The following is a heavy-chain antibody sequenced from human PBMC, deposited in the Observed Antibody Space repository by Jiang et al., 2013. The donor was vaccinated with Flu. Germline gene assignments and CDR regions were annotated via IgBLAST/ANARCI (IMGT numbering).Heavy chain of an antibody. V-gene: IGHV1-18*01. CDR1: GYTFMSYR. CDR3: ARRGSCNSCVLRVEDYYYGMDV. D-gene: IGHD2-15*01. Sequence: SGYTFMSYRYQLGATGPQDKGLEWMGWISVYNDNTIYAQHLQGRVTVTTDTSTSTVYMELRSLRSDDTAVYYCARRGSCNSCVLRVEDYYYGMDVWGKGTTVTVSS. J-gene: IGHJ6*04. CDR2: ISVYNDNT.